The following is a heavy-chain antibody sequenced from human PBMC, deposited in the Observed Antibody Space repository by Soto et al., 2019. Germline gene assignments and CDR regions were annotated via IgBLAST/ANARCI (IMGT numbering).Heavy chain of an antibody. CDR1: GGTFSSYA. CDR2: IIPIFGTA. V-gene: IGHV1-69*06. J-gene: IGHJ6*02. CDR3: RVSYYYYGMDV. Sequence: AVKVSCKASGGTFSSYAISWVRQAPGQGLEWMGGIIPIFGTANYAQKFQGRVTITADKSTSTAYMELSSLRSEDTAVYYCRVSYYYYGMDVWGQGTTVTVSS.